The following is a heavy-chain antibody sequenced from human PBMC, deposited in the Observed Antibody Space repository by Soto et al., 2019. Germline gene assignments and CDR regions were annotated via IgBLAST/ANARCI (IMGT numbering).Heavy chain of an antibody. CDR2: IYYSGST. D-gene: IGHD2-15*01. Sequence: SETLSLTCTVSGGSISSYYWSWIRQPPGKGLEWIGYIYYSGSTNYNPSLKSRVTISVDTSKNQFSLKLSSVTAADTAVYYCARSRHCSGGSCPGSYYYYGMDVWGQGTTVTVSS. CDR3: ARSRHCSGGSCPGSYYYYGMDV. V-gene: IGHV4-59*01. J-gene: IGHJ6*02. CDR1: GGSISSYY.